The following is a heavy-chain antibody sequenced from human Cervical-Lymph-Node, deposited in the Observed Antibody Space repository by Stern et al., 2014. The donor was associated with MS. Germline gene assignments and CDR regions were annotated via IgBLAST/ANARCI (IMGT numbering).Heavy chain of an antibody. J-gene: IGHJ4*02. Sequence: EVHLVESGGGLVQPGGSLRLSCAASAFTFTSSWMSWVSQAPGKGLEWVANIKEDGSEKYYVESVKGRFTISRDNAKNSLYLQMNSLRADDTAVYYCAREKSEWLVQGLIDDWGQGTLVTVSS. D-gene: IGHD6-19*01. CDR1: AFTFTSSW. CDR3: AREKSEWLVQGLIDD. CDR2: IKEDGSEK. V-gene: IGHV3-7*03.